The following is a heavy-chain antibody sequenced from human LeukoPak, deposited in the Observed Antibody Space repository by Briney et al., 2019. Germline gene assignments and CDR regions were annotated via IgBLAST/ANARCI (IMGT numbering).Heavy chain of an antibody. CDR1: GYTLTELS. CDR2: FDPEDGET. CDR3: ATFSESHYYDSSRTEVY. Sequence: ASVKVSCKVSGYTLTELSMHWVRQAPGKGLEWMGGFDPEDGETIYAQKFQGRVTMTEDTSTDTAYMELSSLRSEDTAVYYCATFSESHYYDSSRTEVYWGQGTLVTVSS. D-gene: IGHD3-22*01. J-gene: IGHJ4*02. V-gene: IGHV1-24*01.